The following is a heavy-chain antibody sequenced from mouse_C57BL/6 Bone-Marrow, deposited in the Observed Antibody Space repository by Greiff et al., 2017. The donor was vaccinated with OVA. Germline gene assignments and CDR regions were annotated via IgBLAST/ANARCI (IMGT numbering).Heavy chain of an antibody. CDR3: NFLYYYGSSSLVSY. J-gene: IGHJ3*01. D-gene: IGHD1-1*01. CDR2: IDPANGNT. CDR1: GFNIKNTY. Sequence: VQLQQSVAELVRPGASVKLSCTASGFNIKNTYMHWVKQRPEQGLEWIGRIDPANGNTKYAPKFQGKATITADTSSNTAYLQLSSLTSEDTVIYYCNFLYYYGSSSLVSYWGQGTLVTVSA. V-gene: IGHV14-3*01.